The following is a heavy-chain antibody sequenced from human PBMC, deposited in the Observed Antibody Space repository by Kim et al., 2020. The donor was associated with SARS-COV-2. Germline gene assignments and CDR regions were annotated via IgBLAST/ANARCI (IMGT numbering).Heavy chain of an antibody. J-gene: IGHJ4*02. V-gene: IGHV4-61*03. CDR3: ARDHTNYFNY. Sequence: RANYHPTLKSRVTISLDTSKRHFSLQLSSVTAADTAVYYCARDHTNYFNYWGQGTLVIVSS. CDR2: RA.